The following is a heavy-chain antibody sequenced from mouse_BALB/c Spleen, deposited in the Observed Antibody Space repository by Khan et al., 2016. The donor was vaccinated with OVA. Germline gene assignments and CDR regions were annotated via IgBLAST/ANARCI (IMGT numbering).Heavy chain of an antibody. J-gene: IGHJ2*01. CDR2: ISYSGVT. V-gene: IGHV3-2*02. Sequence: QLEESGPGLVKPSQSLSLTCTVTGYSITSGYAWNWIRQFPENKLEWMGYISYSGVTSYTPSLKSRISITRDTSKNQFFLQLTSVTTEDTATYYCARGNYYGYYFDYWGQGTTLTVSS. CDR3: ARGNYYGYYFDY. D-gene: IGHD1-1*01. CDR1: GYSITSGYA.